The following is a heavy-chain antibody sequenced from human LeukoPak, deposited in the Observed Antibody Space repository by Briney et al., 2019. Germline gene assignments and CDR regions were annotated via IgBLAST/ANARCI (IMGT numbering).Heavy chain of an antibody. Sequence: SETLSLTCAVYGGSISDYYWSWIRQPPGKGLEWIGEISHSGSTDYNPSLKGRVTISVDTSKNQLSLKLNSVTAADTAVYYCARELGYCSGNNCYGGTFDYWGQGTLVTVSS. V-gene: IGHV4-34*01. J-gene: IGHJ4*02. CDR2: ISHSGST. CDR3: ARELGYCSGNNCYGGTFDY. D-gene: IGHD2-2*01. CDR1: GGSISDYY.